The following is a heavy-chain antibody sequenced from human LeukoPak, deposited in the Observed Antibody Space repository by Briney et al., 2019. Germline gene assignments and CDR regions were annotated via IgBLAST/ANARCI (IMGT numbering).Heavy chain of an antibody. Sequence: GASVKVSCKASGGTFSSYAISWVRQAPGQGLEWMGRIIPILGIASYAQKFQGRVTITADKSTSTAYMELSSLRSEDTAVYYCARGGTPSPAAIWHDAFDIWGQGTMVTVSS. CDR3: ARGGTPSPAAIWHDAFDI. CDR1: GGTFSSYA. D-gene: IGHD2-2*02. V-gene: IGHV1-69*04. J-gene: IGHJ3*02. CDR2: IIPILGIA.